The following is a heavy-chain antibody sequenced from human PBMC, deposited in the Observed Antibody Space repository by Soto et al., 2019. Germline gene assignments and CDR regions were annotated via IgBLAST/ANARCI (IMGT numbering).Heavy chain of an antibody. CDR1: GFTFSSYG. Sequence: GGSLRLSCAASGFTFSSYGMNWVRQAPGKGLEWVSYISSSSSTIYYADSVKGRFTISRDNAKNSLYLQMNGLRAEDTAVYYCARLAEAYGMDVWGQGTTVTVSS. J-gene: IGHJ6*02. CDR2: ISSSSSTI. CDR3: ARLAEAYGMDV. V-gene: IGHV3-48*01.